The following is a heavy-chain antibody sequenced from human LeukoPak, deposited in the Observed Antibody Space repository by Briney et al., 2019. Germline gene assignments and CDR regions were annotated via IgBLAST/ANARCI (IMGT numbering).Heavy chain of an antibody. D-gene: IGHD3-16*02. CDR1: GFTFSSYG. Sequence: PGRSLRLSCAASGFTFSSYGMRWVRQAPGKGLEWVAGLSGSAGGTNYADSVKGRFTISRDNSKNTLFLQMDRLRAEDTAVYFCAKRGVVVRVFLVGFHKEAYYFDSWGQGAQVTVSS. V-gene: IGHV3-23*01. CDR2: LSGSAGGT. J-gene: IGHJ4*02. CDR3: AKRGVVVRVFLVGFHKEAYYFDS.